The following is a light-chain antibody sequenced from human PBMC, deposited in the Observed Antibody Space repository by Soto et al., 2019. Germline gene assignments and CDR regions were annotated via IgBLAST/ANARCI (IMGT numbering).Light chain of an antibody. CDR1: SSNIGAGYD. CDR2: GNI. V-gene: IGLV1-40*01. J-gene: IGLJ7*01. CDR3: QSYDTRLRGAV. Sequence: QSVLTQPPSVSGAPGQRVTISCTGSSSNIGAGYDVHWYQQFPGTAPKLLIFGNINRPSGVPDRFSGSKSGTSASLAITGRQAEDEADYYCQSYDTRLRGAVFGGGTQLTVL.